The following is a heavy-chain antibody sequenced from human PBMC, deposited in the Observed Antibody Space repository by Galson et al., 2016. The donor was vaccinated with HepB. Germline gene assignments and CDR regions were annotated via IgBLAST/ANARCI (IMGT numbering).Heavy chain of an antibody. V-gene: IGHV4-31*03. CDR1: GASISSGSSY. CDR2: IYYRGNT. J-gene: IGHJ4*02. CDR3: ARDLNGLYFDY. Sequence: LTCTVSGASISSGSSYWTWIRQHPGKGLEWIGYIYYRGNTYYNPSLKGRALVSRDTSKNQFSLKLSSVTAADTAVYYCARDLNGLYFDYWGQGTLVTVSS. D-gene: IGHD3/OR15-3a*01.